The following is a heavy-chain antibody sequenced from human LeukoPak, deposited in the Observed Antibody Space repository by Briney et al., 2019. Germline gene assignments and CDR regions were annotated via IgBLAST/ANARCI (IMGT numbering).Heavy chain of an antibody. V-gene: IGHV4-61*05. J-gene: IGHJ4*02. CDR3: ASIAVAGHYYFDY. CDR1: GGSISSSSYY. D-gene: IGHD6-19*01. CDR2: IYYSGST. Sequence: SETLSLTCTVSGGSISSSSYYWGWIRQPPGTGLEWIGYIYYSGSTNYNPSLKSRVTISVDTSKNQFSLKLSSVTAADTAVYYCASIAVAGHYYFDYWGQGTLVTVSS.